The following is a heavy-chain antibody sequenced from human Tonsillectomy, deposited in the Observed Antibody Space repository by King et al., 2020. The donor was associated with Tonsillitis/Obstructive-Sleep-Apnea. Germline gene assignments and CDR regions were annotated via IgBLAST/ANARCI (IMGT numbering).Heavy chain of an antibody. Sequence: VQLQESGPGLVKPSETLSLTCTVSGGSISSYYWSWIRQPPGKGLEWIGYSYYSGSTNYNPSLKSRLTISIDTSKNQFSLKLSSVTAADTAVYYCARDMVLEAGGDAFDIWGQGTMVTVSS. CDR2: SYYSGST. D-gene: IGHD2-8*01. CDR1: GGSISSYY. J-gene: IGHJ3*02. V-gene: IGHV4-59*01. CDR3: ARDMVLEAGGDAFDI.